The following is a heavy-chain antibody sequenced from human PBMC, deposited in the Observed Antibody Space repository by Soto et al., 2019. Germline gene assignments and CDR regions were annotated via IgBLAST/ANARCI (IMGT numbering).Heavy chain of an antibody. CDR1: GFTFTSSA. D-gene: IGHD2-15*01. CDR3: AATSLPYCSGGSCYVLDY. J-gene: IGHJ4*02. V-gene: IGHV1-58*01. CDR2: IGVGSGNT. Sequence: SVKVSCKASGFTFTSSAVQWVRQARGQRLEWIGWIGVGSGNTNNAKKFQERVTITRDMSTSTAYMELSSLRSEDTAVYYCAATSLPYCSGGSCYVLDYWGQGTLVTVPQ.